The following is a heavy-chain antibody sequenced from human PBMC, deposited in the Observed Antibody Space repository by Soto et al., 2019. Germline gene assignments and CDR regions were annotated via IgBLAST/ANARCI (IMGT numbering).Heavy chain of an antibody. J-gene: IGHJ4*02. D-gene: IGHD3-3*01. CDR1: GGSISSGDYY. V-gene: IGHV4-30-4*01. Sequence: SETLSLTCTVSGGSISSGDYYWSWIRQPPGKGLEWIGYIYYSGSTYYNPSLKSRVTISVDTSKNQFSLKLSSVTAADTAVYYCARAGGQYYDFWSGYLDYWGQGTLVTVSS. CDR2: IYYSGST. CDR3: ARAGGQYYDFWSGYLDY.